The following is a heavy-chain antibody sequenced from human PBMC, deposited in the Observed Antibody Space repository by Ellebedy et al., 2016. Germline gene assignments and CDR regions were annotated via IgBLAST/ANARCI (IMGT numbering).Heavy chain of an antibody. CDR2: IRRKANNYAT. V-gene: IGHV3-73*01. D-gene: IGHD2-2*01. CDR1: GFAFSGTA. J-gene: IGHJ4*02. Sequence: GGSLRLSXADSGFAFSGTAMHWVRQASGKGLEWVGRIRRKANNYATAYAASVKGRFTISRDDSKNTAYLQMNSLKTEDTAVYYCARTNCSSATSCRGYWGQGTLVTVSS. CDR3: ARTNCSSATSCRGY.